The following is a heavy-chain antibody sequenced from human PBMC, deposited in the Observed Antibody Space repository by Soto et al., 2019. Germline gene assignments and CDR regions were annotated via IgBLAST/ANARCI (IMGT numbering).Heavy chain of an antibody. CDR2: ISYDGSDK. CDR1: GFTFNNYA. D-gene: IGHD5-18*01. Sequence: QVQLVESGGGVVQPGRSLRLSCAASGFTFNNYAMHWVRQAPGKGLEWVAVISYDGSDKYYADSVKGRFSISRDDSKNTLFLQMNSLRAEDTAVYYCAKGRNSHRVLTYTGPLDYWGQGSLVTVSS. V-gene: IGHV3-30*18. CDR3: AKGRNSHRVLTYTGPLDY. J-gene: IGHJ4*02.